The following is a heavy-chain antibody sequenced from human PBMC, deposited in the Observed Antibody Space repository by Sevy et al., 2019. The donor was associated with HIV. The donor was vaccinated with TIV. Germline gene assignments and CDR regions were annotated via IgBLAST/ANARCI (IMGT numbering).Heavy chain of an antibody. D-gene: IGHD3-3*01. V-gene: IGHV3-20*04. Sequence: GGSLRLSCAASGFTFEDYGMSWVRQVPGKGPEWVSGINWNGGSTSYADSVKVRFTISRDNAKKSLYLQMNGLRAEDTALYYCARDPPSYYDYRTGYHDFWGQGTRVTVSS. CDR3: ARDPPSYYDYRTGYHDF. CDR1: GFTFEDYG. J-gene: IGHJ4*01. CDR2: INWNGGST.